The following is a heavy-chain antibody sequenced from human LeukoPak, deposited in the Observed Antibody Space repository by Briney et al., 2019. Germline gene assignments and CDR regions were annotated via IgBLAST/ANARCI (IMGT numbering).Heavy chain of an antibody. Sequence: ASVKVSCKASGGTFSSYAISWVRQAPGQGLEWMGRIIPILGTANYAQKFQGRVTITTDESTSTAYMELSSLRSEDTAVYYCARDRIAARSFDYWGQGTLVIVSS. CDR3: ARDRIAARSFDY. V-gene: IGHV1-69*05. CDR1: GGTFSSYA. D-gene: IGHD6-6*01. CDR2: IIPILGTA. J-gene: IGHJ4*02.